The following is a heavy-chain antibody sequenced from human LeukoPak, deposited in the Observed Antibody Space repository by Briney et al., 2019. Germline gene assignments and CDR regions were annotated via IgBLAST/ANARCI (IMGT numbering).Heavy chain of an antibody. CDR1: GGSISSSSYY. Sequence: PSETLSLTCTVSGGSISSSSYYWGWIRQPPGKGLEWIGSIYYSGSTYYNPSLKSRVTISVDTSKNQFSLKLSSVTAADTAVYYCARDLRVGAIKGSYWGQGTLVTVSS. D-gene: IGHD1-26*01. V-gene: IGHV4-39*07. CDR2: IYYSGST. J-gene: IGHJ4*02. CDR3: ARDLRVGAIKGSY.